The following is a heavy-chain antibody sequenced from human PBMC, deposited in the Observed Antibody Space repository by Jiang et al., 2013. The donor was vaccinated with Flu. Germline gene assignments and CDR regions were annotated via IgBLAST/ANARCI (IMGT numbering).Heavy chain of an antibody. CDR1: GFTFSDYM. Sequence: GAEVKKPGASVRVSCKASGFTFSDYMIHWVRQAPGQGLEWMGWINPNNGGANYAEKFQDWVTLTRDTSISTAYMELTSLRSDGTAVYFCLRGDGDSSGDAFDLWGQ. D-gene: IGHD5-24*01. V-gene: IGHV1-2*04. CDR2: INPNNGGA. J-gene: IGHJ3*01. CDR3: LRGDGDSSGDAFDL.